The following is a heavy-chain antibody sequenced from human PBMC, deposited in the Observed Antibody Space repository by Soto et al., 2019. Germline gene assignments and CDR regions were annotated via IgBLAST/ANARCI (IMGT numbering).Heavy chain of an antibody. CDR3: AKAYFVWSSEQPYYFDY. CDR1: GFTFSNYA. V-gene: IGHV3-23*01. D-gene: IGHD3-16*01. J-gene: IGHJ4*02. Sequence: PGGSLRLSCAASGFTFSNYAVTWVRQGPGKGLEWVSGISGSGGRSYYADSVKGRFTISRDNSKSTLYFQMNSLRAEDTAVYYCAKAYFVWSSEQPYYFDYWGQGTLVTVSS. CDR2: ISGSGGRS.